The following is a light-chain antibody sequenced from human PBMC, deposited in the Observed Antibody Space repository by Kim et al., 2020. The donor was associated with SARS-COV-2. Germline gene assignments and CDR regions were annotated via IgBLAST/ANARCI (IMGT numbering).Light chain of an antibody. J-gene: IGKJ4*01. V-gene: IGKV3-20*01. CDR3: QHYISSARP. Sequence: EVVLTQSPGTLSLSPGERATLSCRASQTISSDYLAWYQQRPGQAPRLLIYGASTRATGIPDRFSGSGSGTDFILTISRLEPEDFAVYYCQHYISSARPFGGGTKLEI. CDR1: QTISSDY. CDR2: GAS.